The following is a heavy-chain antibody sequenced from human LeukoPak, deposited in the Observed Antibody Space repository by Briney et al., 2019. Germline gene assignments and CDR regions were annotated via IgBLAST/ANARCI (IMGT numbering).Heavy chain of an antibody. CDR2: FDPEDGET. CDR1: GYTLTELS. D-gene: IGHD2-2*01. J-gene: IGHJ5*02. V-gene: IGHV1-24*01. CDR3: ATVPDIVVVPAARKLGFDP. Sequence: ASVKVSCKVSGYTLTELSMHWVRQAPGKGLEWMGGFDPEDGETIYAQKFRGRVTMTEDTSTDTAYMELSSLRSEDTAVYYCATVPDIVVVPAARKLGFDPWGQGTLVTVSS.